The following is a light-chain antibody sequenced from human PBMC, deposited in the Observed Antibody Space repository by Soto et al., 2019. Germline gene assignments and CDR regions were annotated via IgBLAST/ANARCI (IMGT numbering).Light chain of an antibody. J-gene: IGKJ1*01. CDR3: QQSYSTPHS. CDR1: QSISSY. CDR2: AAS. Sequence: DLQMTQAPSSLSASVGDRVTITCRASQSISSYLNWYQQKPGKAPKLLIYAASSLQSGVPSRFSASGSGTYFTLTISSLQHEDFETYSLQQSYSTPHSCGQGTKVEIK. V-gene: IGKV1-39*01.